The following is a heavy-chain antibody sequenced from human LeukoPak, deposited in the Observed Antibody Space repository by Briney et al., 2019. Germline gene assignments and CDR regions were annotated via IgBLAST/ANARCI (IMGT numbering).Heavy chain of an antibody. J-gene: IGHJ4*02. CDR2: INPSGGST. CDR1: GYTFTSYY. Sequence: GASVKVSCKASGYTFTSYYMHWVRQAPGQGLEWMGIINPSGGSTSYAQKFQGRVTMTRDMSTSTVYMELSSLRSEDTAVYYCARSRLVGATIDYWGQGTLVTVSS. CDR3: ARSRLVGATIDY. D-gene: IGHD2-15*01. V-gene: IGHV1-46*01.